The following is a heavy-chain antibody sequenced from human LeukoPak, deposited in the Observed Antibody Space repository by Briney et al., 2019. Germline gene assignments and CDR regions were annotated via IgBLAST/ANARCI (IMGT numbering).Heavy chain of an antibody. CDR3: AKDFGRAVAGRWGAFDI. CDR2: IRYDGSNK. J-gene: IGHJ3*02. Sequence: PGGSLRLSCAASGFTFSSYGMHWVRQAPGKGLEWVAFIRYDGSNKYYADSVKGRFTISRDNAKNSLYLQMNSLRAEDMALYYCAKDFGRAVAGRWGAFDIWGQGTMVTVSS. V-gene: IGHV3-30*02. CDR1: GFTFSSYG. D-gene: IGHD6-19*01.